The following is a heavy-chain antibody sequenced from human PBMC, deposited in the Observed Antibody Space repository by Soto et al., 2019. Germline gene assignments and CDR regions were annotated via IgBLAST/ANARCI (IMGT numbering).Heavy chain of an antibody. CDR3: AIRVTTVVMGGYAFDI. V-gene: IGHV5-51*01. J-gene: IGHJ3*02. Sequence: PGESLKISCKGSGYSFTSYWIGWVRQTPGKGLEWMGIIYPGDSDTRYSPSFQGQVTISADKSISTAYLQWSSLKASDTAMYYCAIRVTTVVMGGYAFDIWGQGTMVTVSS. CDR1: GYSFTSYW. D-gene: IGHD4-17*01. CDR2: IYPGDSDT.